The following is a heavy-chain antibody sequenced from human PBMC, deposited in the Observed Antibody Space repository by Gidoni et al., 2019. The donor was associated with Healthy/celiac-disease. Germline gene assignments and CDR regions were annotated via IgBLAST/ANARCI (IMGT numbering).Heavy chain of an antibody. CDR3: AVFWSGYYTGSLDAFDI. CDR2: IYYSGST. CDR1: GGSISSSRYY. V-gene: IGHV4-39*01. Sequence: QLQLQASGPGLVKPSATLSLTCTVSGGSISSSRYYWGWIRQPPVKGLEWIGSIYYSGSTYYNPSLKSRVTISVDTSKNQFSLKLSSVTAADTAVYYCAVFWSGYYTGSLDAFDIWGQGTMVTVSS. J-gene: IGHJ3*02. D-gene: IGHD3-3*01.